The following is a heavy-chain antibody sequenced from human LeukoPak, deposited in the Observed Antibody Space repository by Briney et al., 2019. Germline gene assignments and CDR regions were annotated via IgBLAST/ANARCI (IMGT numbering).Heavy chain of an antibody. CDR1: GFTFSSSD. Sequence: SGGSLRLSCVASGFTFSSSDMSWVRQAPGKGLEWVSIFSESGGRTYYADSVKGRFTISRDTPKNTLYLQMNSLRAEDTAAYYCAKGGWLEYWGQGTLVTVSS. CDR2: FSESGGRT. V-gene: IGHV3-23*01. CDR3: AKGGWLEY. D-gene: IGHD6-19*01. J-gene: IGHJ4*02.